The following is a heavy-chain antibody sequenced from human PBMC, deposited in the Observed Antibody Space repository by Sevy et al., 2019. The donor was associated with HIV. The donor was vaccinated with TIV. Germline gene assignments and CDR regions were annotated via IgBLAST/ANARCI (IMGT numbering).Heavy chain of an antibody. CDR1: GYTFISYY. V-gene: IGHV1-46*01. CDR2: VDPSGDSA. CDR3: ARDRDVSGSYLEYIYYAMDV. J-gene: IGHJ6*02. D-gene: IGHD1-26*01. Sequence: ASVKVSCKASGYTFISYYIHWVRQAPGQGLEWMGMVDPSGDSANYVQKFQGRVTMTWDTSTSTVHMELSSLRSEDTAVYYCARDRDVSGSYLEYIYYAMDVRGQGTTVTVSS.